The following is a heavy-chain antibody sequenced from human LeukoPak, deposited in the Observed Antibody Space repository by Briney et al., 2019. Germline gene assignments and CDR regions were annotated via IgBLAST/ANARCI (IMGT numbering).Heavy chain of an antibody. V-gene: IGHV3-74*01. J-gene: IGHJ4*02. CDR2: INGDGSST. CDR1: GFTFSTYW. Sequence: GGSLRLSCAAAGFTFSTYWMHWVRQAPGKGLVWVSRINGDGSSTSYEDSVKGRFTISRDNAKNTLYLQMKSLRAEDTAVYYCARDTRYGDVYKYWGQGTLVTVSS. CDR3: ARDTRYGDVYKY. D-gene: IGHD5-24*01.